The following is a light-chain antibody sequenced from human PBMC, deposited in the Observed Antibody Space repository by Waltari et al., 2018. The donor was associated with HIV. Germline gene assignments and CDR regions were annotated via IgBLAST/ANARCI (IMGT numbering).Light chain of an antibody. Sequence: QSALTQPASVSGSPGQSITISCTGTSSDVGGYNYVSWYQQHPGKAPKLMIYDVSNRPSGVSNRFSGSTSGNTASLTISGLQAEDEADYYCSSYRSSSTWVFGGGTKLTVL. V-gene: IGLV2-14*03. CDR1: SSDVGGYNY. J-gene: IGLJ3*02. CDR3: SSYRSSSTWV. CDR2: DVS.